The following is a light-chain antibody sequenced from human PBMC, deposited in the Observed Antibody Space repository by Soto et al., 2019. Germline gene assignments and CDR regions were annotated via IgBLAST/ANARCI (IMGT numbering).Light chain of an antibody. Sequence: EIVMTQSPATLTVSPGERGTLSSRPSQSVSRNLACYQQKPGQAPSLXXYDASSRATGIPASFIGSGSGTEFTLTISSLQSEDFAVYDYQLYHNSPPITFGQGTRLEIK. CDR3: QLYHNSPPIT. J-gene: IGKJ5*01. V-gene: IGKV3D-15*01. CDR2: DAS. CDR1: QSVSRN.